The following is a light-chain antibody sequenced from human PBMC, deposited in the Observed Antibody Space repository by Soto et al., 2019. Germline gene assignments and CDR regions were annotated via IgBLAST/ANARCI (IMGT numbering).Light chain of an antibody. CDR2: EVS. CDR1: XXXXGGYNY. V-gene: IGLV2-14*01. CDR3: SSYSSVTTLWV. J-gene: IGLJ3*02. Sequence: QSALTQPASVSGSPGQSITISXTGTXXXXGGYNYVSWYQQHPGKAPKLIIYEVSNRPSGVSNRFSGYKSGNTASLTVSGLQAEDEADYYCSSYSSVTTLWVFGGGTKLTVL.